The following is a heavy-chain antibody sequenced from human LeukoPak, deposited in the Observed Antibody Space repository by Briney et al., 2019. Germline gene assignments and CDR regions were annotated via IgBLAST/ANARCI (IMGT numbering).Heavy chain of an antibody. J-gene: IGHJ3*02. D-gene: IGHD1-20*01. Sequence: WGSLRLSCAASGFTFSSYGMHWVRQAPGKGLERVAVIWYGGSNKYYADSLKGRFTIFRDNSKNTLYLQMNSLSAEETAVYYCARGRWYNWNDGGGAFDIWGQGTMVTVSS. CDR1: GFTFSSYG. CDR2: IWYGGSNK. CDR3: ARGRWYNWNDGGGAFDI. V-gene: IGHV3-33*01.